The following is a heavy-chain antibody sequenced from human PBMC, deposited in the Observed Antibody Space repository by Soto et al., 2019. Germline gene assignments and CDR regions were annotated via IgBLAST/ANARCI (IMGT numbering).Heavy chain of an antibody. CDR1: GFTFSSYG. CDR3: ARDGAGTAMEHIDY. CDR2: IWYDGSNK. Sequence: GGSLRLSCAASGFTFSSYGMHWVRQAPGKGLEWVAVIWYDGSNKYYADSVKGRFTISRDNSKNTLYLQMNSLRAEDTAVYYCARDGAGTAMEHIDYWGQGTLVTVS. V-gene: IGHV3-33*01. D-gene: IGHD5-18*01. J-gene: IGHJ4*02.